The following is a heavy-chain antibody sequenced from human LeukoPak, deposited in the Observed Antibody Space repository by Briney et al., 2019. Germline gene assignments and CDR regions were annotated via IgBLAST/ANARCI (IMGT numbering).Heavy chain of an antibody. CDR3: ARGRRSGGNFDY. CDR1: GGSFSGYY. J-gene: IGHJ4*02. V-gene: IGHV4-34*01. Sequence: SETLSLTCAVYGGSFSGYYWSWIRQPPGKGLEWIGEINHSGSTNYNPSLKSRVTISVDTSKNQFSLKLSSVTAADTAVYYCARGRRSGGNFDYWGPGTLVSVSS. CDR2: INHSGST. D-gene: IGHD2-15*01.